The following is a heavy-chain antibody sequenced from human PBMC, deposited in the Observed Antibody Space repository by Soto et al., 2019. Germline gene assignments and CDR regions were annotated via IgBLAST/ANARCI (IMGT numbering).Heavy chain of an antibody. D-gene: IGHD1-1*01. J-gene: IGHJ6*02. CDR2: INAGNGNT. CDR1: GHIFTSYT. V-gene: IGHV1-3*01. Sequence: QVQLVQSGAEVKKPGASVKVSCRASGHIFTSYTMHWVRQAPGQRLEWMGWINAGNGNTKYSQNFQGRVTITRDTSASTAYMELGSLRSEDTAVYYCARVPTTPDHYGMDVWGQGTTVTVSS. CDR3: ARVPTTPDHYGMDV.